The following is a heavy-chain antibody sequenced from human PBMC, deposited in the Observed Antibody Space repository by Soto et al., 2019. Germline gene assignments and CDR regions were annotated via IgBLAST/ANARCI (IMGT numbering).Heavy chain of an antibody. CDR1: GFTFSMYG. CDR2: IYSDGSHQ. J-gene: IGHJ4*02. V-gene: IGHV3-30*03. Sequence: ESWGGVVQPGSSLRLSCEASGFTFSMYGMHWVRQAPGKGLEWVGVIYSDGSHQYYGDSVKGRFTISRDNSNKMVYLQMTGLRLDDSALYYCARDRRVIPDADMDYWGQGVLVTVSS. CDR3: ARDRRVIPDADMDY. D-gene: IGHD2-21*01.